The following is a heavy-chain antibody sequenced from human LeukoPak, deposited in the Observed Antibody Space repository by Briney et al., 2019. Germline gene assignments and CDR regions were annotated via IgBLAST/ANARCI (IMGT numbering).Heavy chain of an antibody. CDR1: GFTLSDYY. V-gene: IGHV3-11*05. CDR3: ARGDTYYYDSSGYAPFDY. CDR2: IRTSRTST. J-gene: IGHJ4*02. Sequence: GGSLRLSCAASGFTLSDYYMRWIRQAPGKGLEWVSYIRTSRTSTNYADSVKCRFTISRDKAKHSLYLQRNSLRAEDRAVYYCARGDTYYYDSSGYAPFDYWGQGTLVTVSS. D-gene: IGHD3-22*01.